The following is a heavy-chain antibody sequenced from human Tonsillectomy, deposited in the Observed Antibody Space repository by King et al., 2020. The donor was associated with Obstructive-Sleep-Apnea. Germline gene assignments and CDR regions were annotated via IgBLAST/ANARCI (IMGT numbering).Heavy chain of an antibody. J-gene: IGHJ6*02. D-gene: IGHD3-16*01. Sequence: VQLVESGGALVQPGRSLRLSCVASGFTFDEYAMYWVRQAPGKGLEWVSGITWNSGSIGYADSVKGRFTISRENARKSLYLQMNSLSAEDTALYYCAKEVVNYGAAGYGMAVWGQGTTVTASS. CDR3: AKEVVNYGAAGYGMAV. V-gene: IGHV3-9*01. CDR1: GFTFDEYA. CDR2: ITWNSGSI.